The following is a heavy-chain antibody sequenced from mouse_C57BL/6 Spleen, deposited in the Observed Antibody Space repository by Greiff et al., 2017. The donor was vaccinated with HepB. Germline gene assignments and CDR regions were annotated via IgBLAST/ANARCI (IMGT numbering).Heavy chain of an antibody. CDR2: INPSTGGT. J-gene: IGHJ2*01. CDR1: GYSFTGYY. CDR3: ARSYYYGSSLYYFDY. V-gene: IGHV1-42*01. Sequence: EVQLQQSGPELVKPGASVKISCKASGYSFTGYYMNWVKQSPEKSLEWIGEINPSTGGTTYNQKFKAKATLTVDKSSSTAYMQLKSLTSGESAVYYCARSYYYGSSLYYFDYWGQGTTLTVSS. D-gene: IGHD1-1*01.